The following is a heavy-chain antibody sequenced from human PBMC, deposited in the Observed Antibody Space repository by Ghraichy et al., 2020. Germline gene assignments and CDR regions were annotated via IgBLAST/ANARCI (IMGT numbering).Heavy chain of an antibody. D-gene: IGHD3-10*01. Sequence: SVKVSCKTSGGSFSTSAFSWVRQAPGQGLEWMGGVVPIFRKSSSAPKFQDRVTISADESTRTIYLELNSLMSADTAVYFCATGNREGAFDYWGQGTLVTVSS. J-gene: IGHJ4*02. CDR2: VVPIFRKS. CDR3: ATGNREGAFDY. CDR1: GGSFSTSA. V-gene: IGHV1-69*13.